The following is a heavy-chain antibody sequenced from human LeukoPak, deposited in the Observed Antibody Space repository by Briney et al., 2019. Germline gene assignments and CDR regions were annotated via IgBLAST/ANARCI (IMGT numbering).Heavy chain of an antibody. V-gene: IGHV3-21*01. Sequence: GGSLRLSCAVSGFTFSSYTMNWVRQTPGKGLEWVSSISSSGSYIYYADSVKGRFTISRDNAKNSLYLQMNSLRAEDTAVYYCARGNIVVVPAAFDPWGQGTLVTVSS. J-gene: IGHJ5*02. CDR3: ARGNIVVVPAAFDP. D-gene: IGHD2-2*01. CDR1: GFTFSSYT. CDR2: ISSSGSYI.